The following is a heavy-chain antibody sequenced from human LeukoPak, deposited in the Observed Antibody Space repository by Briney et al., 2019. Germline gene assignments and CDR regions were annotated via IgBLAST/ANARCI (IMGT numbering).Heavy chain of an antibody. Sequence: SVKVSCKASGGTFSSYAFSWVRQAPGQGLEWMGRIIPILGIANYAQKFQGRVTITADKSTSTSYMELSSLRSEDTAVYYCARDLATVTTYRGDYWGQGTLVTVSS. CDR1: GGTFSSYA. CDR3: ARDLATVTTYRGDY. V-gene: IGHV1-69*04. CDR2: IIPILGIA. J-gene: IGHJ4*02. D-gene: IGHD4-17*01.